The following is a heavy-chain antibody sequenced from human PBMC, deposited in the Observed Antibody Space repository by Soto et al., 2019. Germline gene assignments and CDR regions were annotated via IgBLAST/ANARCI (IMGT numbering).Heavy chain of an antibody. CDR1: GGSISSGGSS. V-gene: IGHV4-30-2*01. J-gene: IGHJ4*02. Sequence: QLQLQESGSGLVKPSQTLSLTCAVSGGSISSGGSSWTWIRQPPGKGLEWIGYIYHSGSTYYNPSLKSRVTISVDRSKNQFSLKLTSVTAAETAVYYCARGAVVNFDSWGQGTLVTVSS. D-gene: IGHD3-22*01. CDR3: ARGAVVNFDS. CDR2: IYHSGST.